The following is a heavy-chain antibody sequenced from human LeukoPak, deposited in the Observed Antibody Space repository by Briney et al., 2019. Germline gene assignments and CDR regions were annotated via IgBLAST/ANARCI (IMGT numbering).Heavy chain of an antibody. J-gene: IGHJ4*02. CDR1: GFTCRNSA. CDR2: IRAGRSTT. Sequence: GGPLRLSCSASGFTCRNSAMTGVRQAPGKGVEGVSSIRAGRSTTNHADSVKGRFTISRDNSKSTLYLQMNSLRVEDTAIYYCANALSVPNWNRTPFDFWGQGTLVTVSS. CDR3: ANALSVPNWNRTPFDF. V-gene: IGHV3-23*01. D-gene: IGHD1-1*01.